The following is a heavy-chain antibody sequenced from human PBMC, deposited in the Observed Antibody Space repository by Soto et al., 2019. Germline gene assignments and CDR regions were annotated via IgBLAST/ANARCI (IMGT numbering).Heavy chain of an antibody. Sequence: QVQLVESGGGVVQPGTSLRLSCEASGFMFSSYGMFWVRQAPGKGLEWVVVVTYDGRNAYYGESVKGRFTISRDNPNNRLYLEMNSLRAEDTAVYYCGKGKGVTRSGVVYFDYWGLGTALTVSS. CDR1: GFMFSSYG. CDR2: VTYDGRNA. D-gene: IGHD3-3*01. V-gene: IGHV3-30*18. CDR3: GKGKGVTRSGVVYFDY. J-gene: IGHJ4*02.